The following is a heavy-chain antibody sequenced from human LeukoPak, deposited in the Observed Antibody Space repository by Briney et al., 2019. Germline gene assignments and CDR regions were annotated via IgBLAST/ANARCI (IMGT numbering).Heavy chain of an antibody. CDR3: ARGYYDFWSGYSYYFDY. D-gene: IGHD3-3*01. CDR2: IYYSGST. Sequence: PSETLSLTCTVSGGSISSYYWSWIRQPPGKGLEWIGYIYYSGSTNYNPSLKSRVTISVDTSKNQFSLKLSSVTAADTAVYYCARGYYDFWSGYSYYFDYSGQGTLVTVSS. V-gene: IGHV4-59*01. J-gene: IGHJ4*02. CDR1: GGSISSYY.